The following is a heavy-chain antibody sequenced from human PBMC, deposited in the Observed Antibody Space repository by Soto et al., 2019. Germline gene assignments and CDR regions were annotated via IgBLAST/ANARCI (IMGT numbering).Heavy chain of an antibody. Sequence: SQTLSLTCAISGDSVSSNSAAWNWIRQSPSRGLEWLGRTYYRSKWYNDYAVSVKSRITINPDTPKNQFSLQLNSVTHEDTAVYYCARAHRSSSSWYGNYGMDVWGQGTTVTVSS. D-gene: IGHD6-13*01. CDR1: GDSVSSNSAA. V-gene: IGHV6-1*01. J-gene: IGHJ6*02. CDR2: TYYRSKWYN. CDR3: ARAHRSSSSWYGNYGMDV.